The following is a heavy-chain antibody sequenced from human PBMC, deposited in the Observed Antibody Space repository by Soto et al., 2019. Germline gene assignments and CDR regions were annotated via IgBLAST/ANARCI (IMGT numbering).Heavy chain of an antibody. CDR1: GGSISSSSYY. CDR3: ARSAGLSSFFDY. D-gene: IGHD3-16*01. V-gene: IGHV4-39*01. Sequence: QLQLQESGPGLVKPSETLFLTCTVSGGSISSSSYYWGWIRQPPGKGLEWIGSIYYSGSTYYNPSLKSRVTISVDTSKNQFSLKLSSVTAADTAVYYCARSAGLSSFFDYWGQGTLVTVSS. J-gene: IGHJ4*02. CDR2: IYYSGST.